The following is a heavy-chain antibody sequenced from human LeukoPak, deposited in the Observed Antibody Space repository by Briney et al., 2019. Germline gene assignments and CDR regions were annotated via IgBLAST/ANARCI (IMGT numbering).Heavy chain of an antibody. D-gene: IGHD1-26*01. CDR1: GGSISSSNYY. CDR3: AMGGSHYLS. J-gene: IGHJ5*02. CDR2: IYYGGST. V-gene: IGHV4-39*01. Sequence: PSETLSLTCTVSGGSISSSNYYWGWIRQPPGKGLEWIGTIYYGGSTYYNPSLKSRVTISVDTSKDQFSLKLTSVTAADTAVYYCAMGGSHYLSWGQGTLVTVSS.